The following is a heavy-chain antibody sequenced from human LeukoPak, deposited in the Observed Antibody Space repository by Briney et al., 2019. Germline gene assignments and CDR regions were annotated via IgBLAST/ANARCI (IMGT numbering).Heavy chain of an antibody. CDR1: GFTFSDYY. V-gene: IGHV3-11*01. CDR2: ISSSGSTI. Sequence: GGSLRLSCAASGFTFSDYYMSWIRQAPGKGLEWVSYISSSGSTIYYADSVKGRFSISRDNSKNTLYLQMNSLRAEDTALYYCAKKVVVGATSPYSDFQDWGQGTLVTVSS. D-gene: IGHD1-26*01. CDR3: AKKVVVGATSPYSDFQD. J-gene: IGHJ1*01.